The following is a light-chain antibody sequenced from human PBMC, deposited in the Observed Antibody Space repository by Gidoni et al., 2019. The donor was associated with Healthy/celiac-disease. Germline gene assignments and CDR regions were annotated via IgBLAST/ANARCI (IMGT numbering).Light chain of an antibody. Sequence: EIVLPQSPATLSLSPGERATLSCSASQSVSSYLAWYQQKPGQAPRLLIYDASNRATGIPARCSGSGSGTDFTLTISSLEPEDFAVYYCQQRSNWPPRYTFXXXTKLEIK. CDR2: DAS. CDR1: QSVSSY. J-gene: IGKJ2*01. CDR3: QQRSNWPPRYT. V-gene: IGKV3-11*01.